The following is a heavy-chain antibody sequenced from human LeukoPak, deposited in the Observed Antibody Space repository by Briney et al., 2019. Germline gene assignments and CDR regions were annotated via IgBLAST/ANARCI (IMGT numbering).Heavy chain of an antibody. CDR3: ARDIPRGSTHLDY. V-gene: IGHV3-11*04. CDR1: GFTFSDYY. Sequence: GGSLRLSCAASGFTFSDYYMSWIRQAPGKGLEWVSYISSSGSTIYYADSVKGRFTISRDNAKNSLYLQMNILRVEDTAVYYCARDIPRGSTHLDYWGQGTLVTVSA. J-gene: IGHJ4*02. CDR2: ISSSGSTI. D-gene: IGHD1-26*01.